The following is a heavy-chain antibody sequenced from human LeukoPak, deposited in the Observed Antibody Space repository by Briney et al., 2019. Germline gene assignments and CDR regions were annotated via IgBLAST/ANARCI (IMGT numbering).Heavy chain of an antibody. CDR2: IIPIFGTA. CDR3: ARDGARSSRVLGYYYYGMDV. J-gene: IGHJ6*02. CDR1: GGTFSSYA. Sequence: GASVKVSCKAYGGTFSSYAISWVRQAPGQGLEWMGGIIPIFGTANYAQKFQGRVTITADESTSTAYMELSSLRSEDTAVYYCARDGARSSRVLGYYYYGMDVWGQGTTVTVS. V-gene: IGHV1-69*13. D-gene: IGHD2-8*02.